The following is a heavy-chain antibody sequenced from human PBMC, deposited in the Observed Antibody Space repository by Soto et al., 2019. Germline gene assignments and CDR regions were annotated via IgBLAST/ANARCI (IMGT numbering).Heavy chain of an antibody. CDR1: GYTLTELS. Sequence: ASVKVSCKVSGYTLTELSMHWVRQAPGKGLEWMGGFDPEDGETIYVQKFQGRVTMTEDTSTDTAYMELSSLRSEDTAVYYCATVRGSKLGYCISTSCRNWFDPWGQGTLVTVSS. CDR2: FDPEDGET. CDR3: ATVRGSKLGYCISTSCRNWFDP. V-gene: IGHV1-24*01. J-gene: IGHJ5*02. D-gene: IGHD2-2*01.